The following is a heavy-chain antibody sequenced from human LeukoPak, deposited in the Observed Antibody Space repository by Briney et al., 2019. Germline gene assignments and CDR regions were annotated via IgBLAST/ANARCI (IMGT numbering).Heavy chain of an antibody. V-gene: IGHV3-21*04. CDR2: ISSSSSYI. CDR3: ARRAGAYSHPYDY. CDR1: GFTFSSYS. Sequence: TGGSLRLSCAASGFTFSSYSMNWVRQAPGKGLEWVSSISSSSSYIYSADSVKGRFTISRDNAKNTLYLQMNSLRAEDTAVYYCARRAGAYSHPYDYWGQGTLVTVSS. D-gene: IGHD4/OR15-4a*01. J-gene: IGHJ4*02.